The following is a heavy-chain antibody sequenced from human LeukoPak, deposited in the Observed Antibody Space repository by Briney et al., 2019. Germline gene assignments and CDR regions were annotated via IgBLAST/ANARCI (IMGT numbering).Heavy chain of an antibody. J-gene: IGHJ5*02. CDR3: ARETYSGSYYWFDP. CDR1: GYTFTGYY. Sequence: ASVKVSCKAPGYTFTGYYMHWVRQAPGQGLEWMGWINPNSGGTNYAQKFQGWVTMTRDTSISTAYMELSRLRSDDTAVYYCARETYSGSYYWFDPWGQGTLVTVSS. V-gene: IGHV1-2*04. D-gene: IGHD1-26*01. CDR2: INPNSGGT.